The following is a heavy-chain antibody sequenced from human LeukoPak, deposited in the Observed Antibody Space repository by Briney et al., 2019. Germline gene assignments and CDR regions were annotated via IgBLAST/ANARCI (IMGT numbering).Heavy chain of an antibody. J-gene: IGHJ5*01. CDR3: TWYNTVRGPPYS. CDR2: IKNDGTT. D-gene: IGHD3-10*01. CDR1: GLTFRDAW. Sequence: GGSLRLSCVVSGLTFRDAWLSWVRQAPGKGLEWLGRIKNDGTTDYPAPVRGRFIISRDDSENTLYLQMNSLKTEDTAVYYCTWYNTVRGPPYSWGQGTLVTVSS. V-gene: IGHV3-15*01.